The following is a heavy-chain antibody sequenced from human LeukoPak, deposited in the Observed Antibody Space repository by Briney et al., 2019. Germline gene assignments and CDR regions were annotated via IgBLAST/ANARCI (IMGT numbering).Heavy chain of an antibody. CDR3: ARDQYDTWSRRGNFDS. CDR2: IRLDGSEK. CDR1: GFIFGKYW. J-gene: IGHJ4*02. D-gene: IGHD3-3*01. Sequence: GGSLRLSCAASGFIFGKYWMSWVRQAPGKGLEWVANIRLDGSEKNYVDSVKGRFTISRDNTKNSLYLQMNSLRAEDTAVFYCARDQYDTWSRRGNFDSWGQGTLVIVSS. V-gene: IGHV3-7*03.